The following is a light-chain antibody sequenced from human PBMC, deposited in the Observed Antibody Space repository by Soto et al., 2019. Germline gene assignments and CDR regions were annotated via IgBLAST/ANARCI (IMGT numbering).Light chain of an antibody. J-gene: IGKJ4*01. V-gene: IGKV3-20*01. Sequence: EIVLTQSPGTLSLSPGEGATLSCRASQSISSSYLAWYQQKPGLAPRLLIYGTSSRAPGIPDRFSGTGSGTDFTLSISRLEPEDFAVYFCQQYGISPLTFGGGTKVEIK. CDR2: GTS. CDR1: QSISSSY. CDR3: QQYGISPLT.